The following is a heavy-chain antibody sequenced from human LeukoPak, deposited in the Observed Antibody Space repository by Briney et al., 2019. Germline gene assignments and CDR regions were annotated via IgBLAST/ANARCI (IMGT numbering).Heavy chain of an antibody. Sequence: PGRSLRLSCAASGFTFSSYSMNWVRQAPGKGLEWVSSISSSSSYIYYADSVKGRFTISRDNAKNSLYLQMNSLRAEDTAVYYCARKGENGDYFDYWGQGTLVTVSS. CDR3: ARKGENGDYFDY. D-gene: IGHD4-17*01. V-gene: IGHV3-21*01. CDR1: GFTFSSYS. CDR2: ISSSSSYI. J-gene: IGHJ4*02.